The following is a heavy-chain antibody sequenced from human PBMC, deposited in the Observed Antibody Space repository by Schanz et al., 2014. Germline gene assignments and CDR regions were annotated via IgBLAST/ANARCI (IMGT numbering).Heavy chain of an antibody. Sequence: QVQLQESGPGLVKPSETLSLTCTVSGVSIGGYYWSWIRQPPGKGLEWIGYIFFSGSTTYNPSFNSRVTISVDMSKTQCARNLSSGTAADTAVYYCARLGVGDKAYYYYGTDVWGQGTTVLVSS. CDR2: IFFSGST. V-gene: IGHV4-59*08. CDR3: ARLGVGDKAYYYYGTDV. D-gene: IGHD1-26*01. CDR1: GVSIGGYY. J-gene: IGHJ6*02.